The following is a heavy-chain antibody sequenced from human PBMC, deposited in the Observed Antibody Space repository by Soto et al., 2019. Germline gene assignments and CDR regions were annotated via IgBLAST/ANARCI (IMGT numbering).Heavy chain of an antibody. Sequence: LSLTCAVSGGSISSGGYSWSWIRQPPGKGLEWIGYIYHSGSTYYNPSLKSRVTISVDRSKNQFSLKLTSVTAADTAVYYCARGTSPWGQGTLVTVSS. CDR1: GGSISSGGYS. J-gene: IGHJ5*02. V-gene: IGHV4-30-2*01. CDR3: ARGTSP. CDR2: IYHSGST.